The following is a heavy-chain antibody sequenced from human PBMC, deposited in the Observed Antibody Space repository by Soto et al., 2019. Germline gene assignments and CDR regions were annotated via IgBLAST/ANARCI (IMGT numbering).Heavy chain of an antibody. CDR1: GYMFNIYG. CDR3: ARDETYSSYYFDY. V-gene: IGHV1-18*04. J-gene: IGHJ4*02. Sequence: ASLKVSCKTSGYMFNIYGLSWVRQAPGQGLEWMGWISGYNGKTTYEQKFQGRVNMTIDTSTNTAYMDLRSLRSDDTAVYYCARDETYSSYYFDYWGQGTLVTVSS. D-gene: IGHD5-18*01. CDR2: ISGYNGKT.